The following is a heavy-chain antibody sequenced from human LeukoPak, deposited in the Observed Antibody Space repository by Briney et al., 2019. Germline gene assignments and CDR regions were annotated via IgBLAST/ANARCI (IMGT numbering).Heavy chain of an antibody. V-gene: IGHV4-39*07. CDR3: ARDWGVEARPGYMDV. CDR2: IYFNGSP. Sequence: PSETLSLPCTVSDASTSGLVNYGACIPQPPGKGRGWIGSIYFNGSPYFNPSLKSRVTILVDTSKNQFSLKLSSVTAADTAVYFCARDWGVEARPGYMDVWGKGTTVTVSS. CDR1: DASTSGLVNY. J-gene: IGHJ6*03. D-gene: IGHD6-6*01.